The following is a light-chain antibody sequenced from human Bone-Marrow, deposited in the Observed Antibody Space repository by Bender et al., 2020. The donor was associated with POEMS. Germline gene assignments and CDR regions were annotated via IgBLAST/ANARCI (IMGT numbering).Light chain of an antibody. CDR1: SSNIGTNP. CDR2: INN. Sequence: QSVLTQPPSASGTPGQRVTISCSGSSSNIGTNPVNWYQQLPGTAPKLLIYINNQRPSGVPDRFSGSNSGTSASLAISGLQSGDEADYYCAAWEDSLNGWVFGGGTKLTVL. V-gene: IGLV1-44*01. CDR3: AAWEDSLNGWV. J-gene: IGLJ3*02.